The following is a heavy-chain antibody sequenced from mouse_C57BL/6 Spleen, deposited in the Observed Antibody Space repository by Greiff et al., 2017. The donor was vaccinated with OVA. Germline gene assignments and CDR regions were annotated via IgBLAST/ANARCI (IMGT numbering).Heavy chain of an antibody. J-gene: IGHJ1*03. V-gene: IGHV2-9-1*01. CDR2: IWTGGGT. Sequence: VKLMESGPGLVAPSQSLSITCTVSGFSLTSYAISWVRQPPGKGLEWLGEIWTGGGTNYNSALKSRLSISKDNSKSQVFLKMNSLQTDDTARYYCARNPDVWGTGTTVTVSS. CDR1: GFSLTSYA. CDR3: ARNPDV.